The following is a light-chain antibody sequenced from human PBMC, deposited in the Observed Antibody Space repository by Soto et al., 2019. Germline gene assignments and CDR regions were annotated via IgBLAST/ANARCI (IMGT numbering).Light chain of an antibody. Sequence: LRQSIGTLSLSQGVNDILSREANQTVRTTYLAWYKQKPGQAPKLLLYRAASRATGMSHTYSGNESRPDLTLTISRLEPEDLVIYYCQQYGRSPTFGQGSKVDI. CDR3: QQYGRSPT. J-gene: IGKJ1*01. CDR2: RAA. CDR1: QTVRTTY. V-gene: IGKV3-20*01.